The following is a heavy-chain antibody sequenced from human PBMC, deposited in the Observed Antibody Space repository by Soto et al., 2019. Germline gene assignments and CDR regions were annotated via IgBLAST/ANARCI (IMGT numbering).Heavy chain of an antibody. CDR1: GFTFSSYA. CDR2: ISYDGSNK. V-gene: IGHV3-30-3*01. J-gene: IGHJ4*02. Sequence: GGSLRLSCAASGFTFSSYAMHWVRQAPGKGLEWVAVISYDGSNKYYADSVKGRFTISRDNSKNTLYLQMNSLRAEDTAVYYYARNQLYDSSGPMSYWGQGTLVTVSS. D-gene: IGHD3-22*01. CDR3: ARNQLYDSSGPMSY.